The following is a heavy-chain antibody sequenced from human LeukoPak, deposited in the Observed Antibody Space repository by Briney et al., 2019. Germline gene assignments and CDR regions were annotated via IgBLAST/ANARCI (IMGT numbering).Heavy chain of an antibody. CDR1: GGTFSSYA. V-gene: IGHV1-69*13. Sequence: GASVKASCKASGGTFSSYAISWVRQAPGQGLEWMGGIIPIFGTANYAQKFQGRVTITADESTSTAYMELSSLRSEDTAVYYCAREGSNYGVPSFDPWGQGTLVTVSS. J-gene: IGHJ5*02. CDR3: AREGSNYGVPSFDP. CDR2: IIPIFGTA. D-gene: IGHD4-11*01.